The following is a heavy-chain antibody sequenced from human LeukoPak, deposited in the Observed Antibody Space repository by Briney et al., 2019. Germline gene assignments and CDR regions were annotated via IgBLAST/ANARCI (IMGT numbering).Heavy chain of an antibody. V-gene: IGHV3-30*02. Sequence: PGGSLRLSCAASGFTFSSYGMHWVRQAPANGLEWMAFIRYDGSNKYYADSVKGRFTISRDNSKNTLYLQMNSLRAEDTAVYYCAKDGVATKYYYYMDVWGKGTTVTISS. CDR3: AKDGVATKYYYYMDV. CDR1: GFTFSSYG. CDR2: IRYDGSNK. D-gene: IGHD5-12*01. J-gene: IGHJ6*03.